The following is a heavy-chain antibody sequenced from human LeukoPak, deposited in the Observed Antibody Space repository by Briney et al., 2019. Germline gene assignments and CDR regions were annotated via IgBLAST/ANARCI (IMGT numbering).Heavy chain of an antibody. CDR1: GDSFKSYY. CDR2: VYTTGST. V-gene: IGHV4-4*07. CDR3: AGITIFGVATIDY. Sequence: PSETLSLTCTVSGDSFKSYYWSWIRQPAGKGLEWIGRVYTTGSTNYNPSLKSRVTMSVDTSKNQFSLKLSSVTAADTAVYYCAGITIFGVATIDYWGQGTLVTVSS. D-gene: IGHD3-3*01. J-gene: IGHJ4*02.